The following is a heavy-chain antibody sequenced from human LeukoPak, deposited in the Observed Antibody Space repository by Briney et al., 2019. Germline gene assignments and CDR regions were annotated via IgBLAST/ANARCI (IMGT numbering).Heavy chain of an antibody. Sequence: GGSLRLSCAASGFTFSNHGMNWVRQAPGMGLEWVSGVGPSGTSTYYADSVKGRFTISRDNSKNTVYLQMNSLRAEDTAVYYCARVRWGGLYYFDYWGQGTLVTVSS. CDR2: VGPSGTST. D-gene: IGHD3-16*01. V-gene: IGHV3-23*01. J-gene: IGHJ4*02. CDR1: GFTFSNHG. CDR3: ARVRWGGLYYFDY.